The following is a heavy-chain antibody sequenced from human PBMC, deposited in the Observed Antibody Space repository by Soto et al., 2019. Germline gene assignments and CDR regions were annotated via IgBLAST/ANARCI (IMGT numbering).Heavy chain of an antibody. CDR1: GFTLSGRS. Sequence: EVQLVESGGGLVQPGGSLRLSCAASGFTLSGRSMHGVRQAPGKGLVLVSGIDNAGTDSTYADSVKGRFTSSRDNAKNMLYLQMNSLRVEDTAVYYCARGWFGPDVWGKGTTVTVSS. D-gene: IGHD3-10*01. J-gene: IGHJ6*04. V-gene: IGHV3-74*01. CDR2: IDNAGTDS. CDR3: ARGWFGPDV.